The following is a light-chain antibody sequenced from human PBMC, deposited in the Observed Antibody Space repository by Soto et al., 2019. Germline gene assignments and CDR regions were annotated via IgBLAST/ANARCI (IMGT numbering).Light chain of an antibody. Sequence: EIVMTQSPASLSVSAGERATLSCRASQSVSNNLAWYQQKPGQAPSLLIYGASTLATGIPARFSGSGSGTEFTLTISSLQSEDFATYYCQQYNSSRTFGQGTKVEIK. CDR2: GAS. CDR3: QQYNSSRT. J-gene: IGKJ1*01. CDR1: QSVSNN. V-gene: IGKV3-15*01.